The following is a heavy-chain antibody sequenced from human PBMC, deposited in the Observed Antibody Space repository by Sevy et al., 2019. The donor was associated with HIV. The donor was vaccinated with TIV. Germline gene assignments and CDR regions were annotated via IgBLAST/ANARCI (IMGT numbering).Heavy chain of an antibody. Sequence: GGSQRLSCEASGFTFSYAWMNWVRQAPGKGLEWVGRIKSNADGGTIDYAAPVKGRFTISRDDSKNTLYLKMNSLKIEDTAVYYCTTDPIIVLLVTDGMDVWGQGTTVTVSS. V-gene: IGHV3-15*01. D-gene: IGHD2-8*02. CDR2: IKSNADGGTI. J-gene: IGHJ6*02. CDR3: TTDPIIVLLVTDGMDV. CDR1: GFTFSYAW.